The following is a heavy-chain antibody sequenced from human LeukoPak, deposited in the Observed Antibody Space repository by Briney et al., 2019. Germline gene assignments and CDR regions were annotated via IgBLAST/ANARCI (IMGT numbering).Heavy chain of an antibody. V-gene: IGHV3-30*03. D-gene: IGHD1-26*01. J-gene: IGHJ4*02. Sequence: GRSLRLSCAASGFTFSSYGMHWVRQAPGKGLEWVAVISYDGSNKYYADSVKGRFTISRDNSKNTLYLQMNSLRSDDTAVYYCARDSGSYWGQGTLVTVSS. CDR3: ARDSGSY. CDR2: ISYDGSNK. CDR1: GFTFSSYG.